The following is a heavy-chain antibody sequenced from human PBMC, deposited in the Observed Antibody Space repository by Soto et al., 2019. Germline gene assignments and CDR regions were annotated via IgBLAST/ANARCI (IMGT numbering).Heavy chain of an antibody. J-gene: IGHJ4*02. D-gene: IGHD5-12*01. Sequence: GGSLRLSCAASGFTFSSYAISWVRQAPGKGLEWVSGIGGSGENTYYADSVRGRFTISRDNSRNTLYLQMNSLRAEDTALYYCAKTISGYFWAGDSWGRGTLVTVSS. CDR3: AKTISGYFWAGDS. CDR2: IGGSGENT. V-gene: IGHV3-23*01. CDR1: GFTFSSYA.